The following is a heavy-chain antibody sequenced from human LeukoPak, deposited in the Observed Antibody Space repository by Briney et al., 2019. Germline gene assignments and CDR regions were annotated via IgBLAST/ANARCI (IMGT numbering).Heavy chain of an antibody. CDR2: IYTSGST. V-gene: IGHV4-4*07. CDR3: VREGYYDILTGYYYYFDH. CDR1: GGSISSYY. J-gene: IGHJ4*02. Sequence: SETLSLTCTVSGGSISSYYWSWIRQPAGKGPEWIGRIYTSGSTNYNPSLKSRVTMSVDTSKNQFSLKLSSVTAADTAVYYCVREGYYDILTGYYYYFDHWGRGTLVTVSS. D-gene: IGHD3-9*01.